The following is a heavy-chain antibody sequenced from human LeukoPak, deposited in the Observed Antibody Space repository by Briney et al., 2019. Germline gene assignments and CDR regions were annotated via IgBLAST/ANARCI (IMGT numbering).Heavy chain of an antibody. CDR3: AREYYYDSSGYYASSYYYYGMDV. J-gene: IGHJ6*02. CDR1: GGSFSGYY. V-gene: IGHV4-34*01. CDR2: INHSGST. D-gene: IGHD3-22*01. Sequence: SETLSLTCAVYGGSFSGYYWSWIRQPPGKGLEWIGEINHSGSTNYNPSLKSRVTISVDTSKNQFSLKLSSVTAADTAVYYCAREYYYDSSGYYASSYYYYGMDVWGQGTTVTVSS.